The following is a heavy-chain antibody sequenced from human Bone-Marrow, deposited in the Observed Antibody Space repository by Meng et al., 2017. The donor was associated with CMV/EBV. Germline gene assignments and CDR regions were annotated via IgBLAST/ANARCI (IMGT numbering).Heavy chain of an antibody. D-gene: IGHD1/OR15-1a*01. CDR3: AREGTADDAFDI. J-gene: IGHJ3*02. CDR1: GFIFSSYT. V-gene: IGHV3-21*01. Sequence: GGSLRLSCVASGFIFSSYTMTWVRQAPGKGLEWVSSISSSSSYIYYADSVKGRFTISRDNAKNSLYLQMNSLRAEDTAVYYCAREGTADDAFDIWGQGTMVTV. CDR2: ISSSSSYI.